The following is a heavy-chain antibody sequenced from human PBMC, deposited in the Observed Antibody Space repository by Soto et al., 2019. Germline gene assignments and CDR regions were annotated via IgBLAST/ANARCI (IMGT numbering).Heavy chain of an antibody. D-gene: IGHD2-2*01. V-gene: IGHV1-69*01. J-gene: IGHJ5*02. CDR2: IIPIFGRT. Sequence: QVQLVQSGAEVKKPGSSVNVSCKASGGTFSSFAFSWVLQAPGQGLEWMGDIIPIFGRTHYAQKFQGRVTITADESTFTAYMELSSLTSDDTAVYYCARGDTHQLLRGWFDPWGQGTLVIVSS. CDR3: ARGDTHQLLRGWFDP. CDR1: GGTFSSFA.